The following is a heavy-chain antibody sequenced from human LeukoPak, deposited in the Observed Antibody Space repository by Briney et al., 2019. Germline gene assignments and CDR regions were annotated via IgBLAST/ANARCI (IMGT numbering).Heavy chain of an antibody. CDR3: ARGSYDFWSGYPYYFDY. D-gene: IGHD3-3*01. CDR2: INPSGGST. V-gene: IGHV1-46*01. Sequence: GASVKLSCKASGYTFTSYGISWVRQAPGQGLEWMGIINPSGGSTSYAQKFQGRVTMTRGMSTSTVYMELSSLRSEDTAVYYCARGSYDFWSGYPYYFDYWGQGTLVTVSS. CDR1: GYTFTSYG. J-gene: IGHJ4*02.